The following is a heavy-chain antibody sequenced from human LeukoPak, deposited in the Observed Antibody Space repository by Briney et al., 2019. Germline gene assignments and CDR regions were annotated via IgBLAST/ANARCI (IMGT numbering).Heavy chain of an antibody. CDR2: MNPNSGNT. D-gene: IGHD3-3*01. V-gene: IGHV1-8*01. Sequence: ASVTVSCKASGYTFTSYDINWVRQATGQGLEWMGWMNPNSGNTGYAQKFQGRVTMTRNTSISTAYMELSSLRSEDTAVYYCARGQPGGITIFGVVIPRPAYYYYGMDVWGQGTTVTVSS. CDR1: GYTFTSYD. CDR3: ARGQPGGITIFGVVIPRPAYYYYGMDV. J-gene: IGHJ6*02.